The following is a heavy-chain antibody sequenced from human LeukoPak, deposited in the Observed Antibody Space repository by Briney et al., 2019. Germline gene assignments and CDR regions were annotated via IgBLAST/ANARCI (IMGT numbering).Heavy chain of an antibody. CDR2: IGSDGITT. Sequence: GGSLRLSCAASGFTFSSYWMHWVRQPPGKGLVWVSRIGSDGITTNYADSVKVRFTISRDNAKNSLYLQMNSLRAEDTALYYCARESMITEVLRFDQYAMDVWGQGTTVTVSS. V-gene: IGHV3-74*01. D-gene: IGHD3-22*01. CDR3: ARESMITEVLRFDQYAMDV. J-gene: IGHJ6*02. CDR1: GFTFSSYW.